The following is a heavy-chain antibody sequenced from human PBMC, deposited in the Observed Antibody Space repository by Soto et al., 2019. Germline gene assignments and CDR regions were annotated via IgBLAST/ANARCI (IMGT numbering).Heavy chain of an antibody. CDR1: GFTFSNYA. CDR2: ITGSGFDT. J-gene: IGHJ4*02. CDR3: AKRRPQYLDD. Sequence: PWGSLRLSCAASGFTFSNYAMTWVRQAPGKGLEWVSLITGSGFDTYTADSVKGRFKVSRDNSRNTLYLQMNSLRVEDTAVYYCAKRRPQYLDDWGQGTLVTVSS. V-gene: IGHV3-23*01.